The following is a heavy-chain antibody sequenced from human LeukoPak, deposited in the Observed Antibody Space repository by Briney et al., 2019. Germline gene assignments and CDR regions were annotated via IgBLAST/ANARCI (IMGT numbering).Heavy chain of an antibody. Sequence: GGALLQGSSASGYTFSSFAMHWGRQAPGKGLEYVSAISSNGGTTYYADSVKGRFTISRDNSKNTLYLQMSSLRDDDTAVYYCVNGFGSNTSRGWYDYWGQGTLVTVSS. J-gene: IGHJ4*02. CDR3: VNGFGSNTSRGWYDY. D-gene: IGHD6-19*01. CDR2: ISSNGGTT. V-gene: IGHV3-64D*06. CDR1: GYTFSSFA.